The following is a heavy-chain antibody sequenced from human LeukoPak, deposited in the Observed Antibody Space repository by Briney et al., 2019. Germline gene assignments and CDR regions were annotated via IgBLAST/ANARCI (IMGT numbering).Heavy chain of an antibody. V-gene: IGHV3-11*01. CDR1: GFTFSDYY. Sequence: GGSLRLSCAASGFTFSDYYMSWIRQAPGKGLEWVSYISSSGTTIYYADSVKGRFTISRDNAKNSLYLQMNSLRAEDTAVYYCAREEIRSWFDPWGQGTLVTVSS. D-gene: IGHD5-24*01. CDR2: ISSSGTTI. CDR3: AREEIRSWFDP. J-gene: IGHJ5*02.